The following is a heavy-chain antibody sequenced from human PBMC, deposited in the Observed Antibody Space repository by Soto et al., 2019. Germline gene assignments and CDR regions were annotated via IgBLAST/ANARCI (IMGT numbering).Heavy chain of an antibody. CDR1: GFTFTDYA. D-gene: IGHD6-13*01. Sequence: GGSLRLSXAASGFTFTDYALRWVRQAPGKGLEWVATISGIGGSTYLADSVKGRLSISRDNSKNTVSLLMNSLRAEDTAVYFCARGSSGYISSWYYFDYWGRGTLVTVSS. J-gene: IGHJ4*02. CDR3: ARGSSGYISSWYYFDY. V-gene: IGHV3-23*01. CDR2: ISGIGGST.